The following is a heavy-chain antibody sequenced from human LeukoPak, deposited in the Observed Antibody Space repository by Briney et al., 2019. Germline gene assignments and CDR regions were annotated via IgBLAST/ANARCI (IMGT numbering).Heavy chain of an antibody. V-gene: IGHV1-18*01. CDR1: GYTSTTSG. CDR3: ARGGRGGSNHFDY. D-gene: IGHD1-26*01. CDR2: ISGYNGNT. Sequence: GASVKVSCKASGYTSTTSGITWVRPAPGQGLEWMGWISGYNGNTKYGQDFQGRVTMTTDTSTTTAYMELRSLRSADTAVYYCARGGRGGSNHFDYWGQGTLVTVSS. J-gene: IGHJ4*02.